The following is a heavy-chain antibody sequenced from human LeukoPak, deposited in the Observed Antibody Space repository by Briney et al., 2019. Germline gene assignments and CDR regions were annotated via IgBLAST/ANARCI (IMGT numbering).Heavy chain of an antibody. CDR2: INPSGGST. V-gene: IGHV1-46*01. J-gene: IGHJ5*02. CDR1: AYTFTSYY. CDR3: ARDNSVRDEAWWFNP. Sequence: GASVKLSCNSSAYTFTSYYMHWVRQPPGPGLEWMGIINPSGGSTSYAQEFQGRVTMTRDMSTSTGYLELSSLRSEDTAVYYCARDNSVRDEAWWFNPWGKGTLVTVSS. D-gene: IGHD5-24*01.